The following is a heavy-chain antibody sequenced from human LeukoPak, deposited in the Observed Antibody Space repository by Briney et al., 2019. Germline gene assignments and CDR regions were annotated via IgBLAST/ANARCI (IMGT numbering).Heavy chain of an antibody. J-gene: IGHJ4*02. CDR1: GVSVRRDSYY. V-gene: IGHV4-61*01. Sequence: KTSETLSLTCPVSGVSVRRDSYYWSWIRQPPGKGLEWIGYISYTGSTNYNPSLKSRVIISVDTSKNQLSLKLSSVTAADTAVYYCAALYCSRSSCYFDYWGQGTLVTVSS. D-gene: IGHD2-2*01. CDR2: ISYTGST. CDR3: AALYCSRSSCYFDY.